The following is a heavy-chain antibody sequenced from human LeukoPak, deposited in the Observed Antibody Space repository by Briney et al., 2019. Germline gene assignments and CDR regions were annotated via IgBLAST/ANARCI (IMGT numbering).Heavy chain of an antibody. CDR2: ISGSGGST. Sequence: GGSLRLSCAASGFTFSNYAMSWVRQAPGKGLEWVSDISGSGGSTYYADSMKGRFTISRDNSKDTLDLQMNSLRAEDTAVYYCAKHPIVGATGNFDYWGQGTLVTVSS. V-gene: IGHV3-23*01. D-gene: IGHD1-26*01. J-gene: IGHJ4*02. CDR1: GFTFSNYA. CDR3: AKHPIVGATGNFDY.